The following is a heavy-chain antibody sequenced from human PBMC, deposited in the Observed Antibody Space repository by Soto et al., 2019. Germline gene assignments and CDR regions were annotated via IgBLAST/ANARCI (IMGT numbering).Heavy chain of an antibody. V-gene: IGHV1-69*02. Sequence: SVKVSCKASGGTFSSYTISWVRQAPGQGLEWMGRIIPILGIANYAQKFQGRVTITADKSTSTAYMELSSLRSEDTAVYYCARGRGYSYGFFDYWGQGTLVTVSS. CDR3: ARGRGYSYGFFDY. CDR1: GGTFSSYT. CDR2: IIPILGIA. J-gene: IGHJ4*02. D-gene: IGHD5-18*01.